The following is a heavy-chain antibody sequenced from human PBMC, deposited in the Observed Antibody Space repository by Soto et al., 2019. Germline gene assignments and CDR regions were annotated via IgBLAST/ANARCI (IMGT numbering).Heavy chain of an antibody. D-gene: IGHD6-19*01. CDR1: GFTFSSYG. CDR3: ARDKDRVDSSGWYMDY. J-gene: IGHJ4*02. CDR2: IWYDGSNK. Sequence: GGSLRLSCAASGFTFSSYGMHWVRQAPGKGLEWVAVIWYDGSNKYYADSVKGRFTISRDNSKNTLYLQMNSLRAEDTAVYYCARDKDRVDSSGWYMDYWGQGTLVTVSS. V-gene: IGHV3-33*01.